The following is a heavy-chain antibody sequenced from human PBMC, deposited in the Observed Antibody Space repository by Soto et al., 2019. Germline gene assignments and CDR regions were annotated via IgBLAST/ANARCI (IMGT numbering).Heavy chain of an antibody. Sequence: PTETLAITCTVSGDSVSKYYWNWIRQPAGKGLEWIGRIHSTRSPNYNPSLKSRVTMSVDTSKNQFSLKLNLTSVTAADTAVYYCARSPAYGDYANLDTWGQGTMVTVSS. CDR3: ARSPAYGDYANLDT. CDR2: IHSTRSP. D-gene: IGHD4-17*01. J-gene: IGHJ5*02. CDR1: GDSVSKYY. V-gene: IGHV4-4*07.